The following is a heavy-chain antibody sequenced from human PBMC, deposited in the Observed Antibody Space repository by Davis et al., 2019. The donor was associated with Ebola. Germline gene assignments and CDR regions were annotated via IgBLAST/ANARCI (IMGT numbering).Heavy chain of an antibody. Sequence: ASVKVSCKASGYTFTSYAMNWVRQAPGQGLEWMGWMNPNSGKTGYAQNFQGRLTMTRDTSINTAYMELNSLTSDDTAVYFCARGGGLELAGDRDAFDIWGHGTMVTVSS. D-gene: IGHD6-19*01. CDR1: GYTFTSYA. J-gene: IGHJ3*02. V-gene: IGHV1-8*02. CDR2: MNPNSGKT. CDR3: ARGGGLELAGDRDAFDI.